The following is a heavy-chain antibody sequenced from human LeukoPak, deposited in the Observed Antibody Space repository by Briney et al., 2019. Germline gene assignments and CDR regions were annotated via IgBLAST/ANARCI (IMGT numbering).Heavy chain of an antibody. Sequence: QAGGSLRLSCVVSGLTFSSYSMNWVRQAPGKGLEWVSYISSSGRTIYYADSVKGRFTISRDNAKNSLYLQMNSLRAEDTAVYYCARANLRGYSGYGDYWGQGTLVTVSS. D-gene: IGHD5-12*01. J-gene: IGHJ4*02. CDR1: GLTFSSYS. CDR3: ARANLRGYSGYGDY. V-gene: IGHV3-48*04. CDR2: ISSSGRTI.